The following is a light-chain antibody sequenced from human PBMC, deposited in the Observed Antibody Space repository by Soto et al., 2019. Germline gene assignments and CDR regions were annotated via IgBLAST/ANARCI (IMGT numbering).Light chain of an antibody. J-gene: IGKJ1*01. Sequence: EMVLTQSPGTLSLSPGERATLSCRAGQRVGSSYLAWYQHKPDQAPRLLIYGASGRATGTPDRFSGSGSGTDFSLTISRLEPEDFAVYYCQQYGNSPWTFGQGTKVDIK. CDR1: QRVGSSY. V-gene: IGKV3-20*01. CDR2: GAS. CDR3: QQYGNSPWT.